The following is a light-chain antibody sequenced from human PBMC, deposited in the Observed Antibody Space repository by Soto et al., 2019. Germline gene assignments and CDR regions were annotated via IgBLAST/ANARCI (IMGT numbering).Light chain of an antibody. CDR2: GNS. Sequence: QSVLTQPPSVSGAPGQRVTISCTGSSSNFGAGYDVHWYQQLPGTAPKLLIYGNSNRPSGVPDRFSGSKSGTSASLAITGLQAEDEADYYCQSYDSSPSGSRVFGTGTKLTVL. CDR1: SSNFGAGYD. V-gene: IGLV1-40*01. J-gene: IGLJ1*01. CDR3: QSYDSSPSGSRV.